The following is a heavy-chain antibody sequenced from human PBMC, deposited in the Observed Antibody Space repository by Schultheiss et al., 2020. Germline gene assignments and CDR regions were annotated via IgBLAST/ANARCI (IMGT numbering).Heavy chain of an antibody. CDR2: ISSSTI. D-gene: IGHD2-2*02. J-gene: IGHJ6*02. Sequence: GESLKISCAASGFTFDDSAMHWVRQAPGKGLEWVSSISSSTIYYADSVKGRFTISRDNAKNSLYLQMNSLRAEDTAVYYCARVDGIVVVPAAIPEYYYYGMDVWGQGTTVTVS. V-gene: IGHV3-69-1*01. CDR3: ARVDGIVVVPAAIPEYYYYGMDV. CDR1: GFTFDDSA.